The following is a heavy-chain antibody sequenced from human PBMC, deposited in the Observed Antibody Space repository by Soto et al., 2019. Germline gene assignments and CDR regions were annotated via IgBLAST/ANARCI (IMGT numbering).Heavy chain of an antibody. J-gene: IGHJ5*02. CDR2: IYYSGST. V-gene: IGHV4-30-4*01. Sequence: SETLSLTCTVSGGSISSGDYYWSWIRQPPGKDLEWIGYIYYSGSTYYNPSLKSRVTISVDTSKNQFSLKLSSVTAADTAVYYCARDRSGEGYCSGGSCDWFDPWGQGTLVTVSS. D-gene: IGHD2-15*01. CDR3: ARDRSGEGYCSGGSCDWFDP. CDR1: GGSISSGDYY.